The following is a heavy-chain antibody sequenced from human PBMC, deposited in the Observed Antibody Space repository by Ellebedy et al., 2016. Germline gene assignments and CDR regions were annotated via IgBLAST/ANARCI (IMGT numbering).Heavy chain of an antibody. Sequence: GESLKISCAASGFTFSSYGMHWVRQAPGKGLEWVAVISYDGSNKYYADSVKGRFTISRDNSKNTLYLQMNSLRAEDTAVYYCAKDSPSMTTVTTSFDYWGQGTLVTVSS. D-gene: IGHD4-17*01. V-gene: IGHV3-30*18. CDR2: ISYDGSNK. CDR3: AKDSPSMTTVTTSFDY. J-gene: IGHJ4*02. CDR1: GFTFSSYG.